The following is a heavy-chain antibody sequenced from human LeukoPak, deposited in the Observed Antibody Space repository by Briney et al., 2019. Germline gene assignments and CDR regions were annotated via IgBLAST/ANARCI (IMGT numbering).Heavy chain of an antibody. CDR3: ARDWVEDGDYGYYYGMDV. V-gene: IGHV1-3*01. J-gene: IGHJ6*02. CDR2: IHAGNGNT. CDR1: GYIFTNYA. Sequence: ASVKVSCKASGYIFTNYAIHWVRQAPGQRLEWMAWIHAGNGNTKYSQKFQGRVTITRDTSASTAYMELSSLRSEDTAVYYCARDWVEDGDYGYYYGMDVWGQGTTVTVSS. D-gene: IGHD4-17*01.